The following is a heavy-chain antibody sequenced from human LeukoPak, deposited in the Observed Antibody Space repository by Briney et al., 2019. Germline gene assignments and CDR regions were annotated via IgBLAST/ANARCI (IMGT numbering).Heavy chain of an antibody. Sequence: PGGSLRLSCAASGFTFSSYGMHWVRQAPGKGLEWVAFIRYDGSTKYYADSVKGRFTISRDNAKNSLYLQMNSLRAEDTAVYYCARDPPTGVQHWGQGTLVTVSS. J-gene: IGHJ1*01. D-gene: IGHD1-14*01. CDR3: ARDPPTGVQH. V-gene: IGHV3-30*02. CDR1: GFTFSSYG. CDR2: IRYDGSTK.